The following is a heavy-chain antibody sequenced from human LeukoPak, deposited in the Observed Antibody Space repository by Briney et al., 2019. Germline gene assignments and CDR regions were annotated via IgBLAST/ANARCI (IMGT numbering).Heavy chain of an antibody. V-gene: IGHV4-34*01. Sequence: SSETLSLTCAVYGGSFSGYYWSWIRQPPGKGLEWIGEINHSGSTNYNPSLKSRVTISVDTSKNQFSLKLSSVTAADTAVYYCARLITVVDDAFDIWGQGTMDTVSS. CDR3: ARLITVVDDAFDI. CDR2: INHSGST. J-gene: IGHJ3*02. CDR1: GGSFSGYY. D-gene: IGHD2-15*01.